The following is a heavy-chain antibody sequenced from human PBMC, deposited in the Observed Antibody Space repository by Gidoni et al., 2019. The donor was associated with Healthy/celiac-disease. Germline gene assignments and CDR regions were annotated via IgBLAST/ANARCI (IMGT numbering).Heavy chain of an antibody. V-gene: IGHV3-66*01. Sequence: EVQMVESGGGLVQPGGSLRLCCAAPGFTVSSNYMSWVRQAPGKGLEWVSVIYSGCSTYYADSVKGRFTISRDNSKNTLYLQMNSLRADDTAVYYCAREGYSYNFDYWGQGTLVTVSS. J-gene: IGHJ4*02. D-gene: IGHD5-18*01. CDR2: IYSGCST. CDR1: GFTVSSNY. CDR3: AREGYSYNFDY.